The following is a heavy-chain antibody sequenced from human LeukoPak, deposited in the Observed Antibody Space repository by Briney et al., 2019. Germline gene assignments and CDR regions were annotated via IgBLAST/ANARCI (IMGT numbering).Heavy chain of an antibody. CDR3: ARGPPGRDSSGWYVDY. CDR2: IYYSGST. CDR1: GGSISSSSYY. Sequence: SETLSLTCTVSGGSISSSSYYWGWIRQPPGKGLEWIGSIYYSGSTYYNPSLKSRVTISVDTSKNQFSLKLSSVTAADTAVYYCARGPPGRDSSGWYVDYWGQGTLVTVSS. J-gene: IGHJ4*02. V-gene: IGHV4-39*07. D-gene: IGHD6-19*01.